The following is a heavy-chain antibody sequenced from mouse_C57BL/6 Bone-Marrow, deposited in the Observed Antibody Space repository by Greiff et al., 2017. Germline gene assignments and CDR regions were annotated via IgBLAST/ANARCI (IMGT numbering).Heavy chain of an antibody. CDR1: GYTFTDYY. D-gene: IGHD2-4*01. CDR3: GGLRFAY. CDR2: IYPGSGNT. V-gene: IGHV1-76*01. Sequence: QVQLQQSGAELVRPGASVKLSCKASGYTFTDYYINWVKQRPGQGLEWIARIYPGSGNTYYNEKFKGKATLTAEKSSSTAYMELRSLTSEDSAVYFCGGLRFAYWGQGTLVTVSA. J-gene: IGHJ3*01.